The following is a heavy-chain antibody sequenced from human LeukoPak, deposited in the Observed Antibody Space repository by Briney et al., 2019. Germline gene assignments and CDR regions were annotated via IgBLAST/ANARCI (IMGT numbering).Heavy chain of an antibody. V-gene: IGHV1-2*04. CDR2: INPNSGGT. CDR1: GYTFTGYY. CDR3: ARALATMVRGVMGY. D-gene: IGHD3-10*01. J-gene: IGHJ4*02. Sequence: ASVKVSCKASGYTFTGYYMHWVRQAPGQGLEWMGWINPNSGGTNYAQKFQGWVTMTRDTSISTAYMELSRLRSDDTAVYYCARALATMVRGVMGYWGQGTLVTVSS.